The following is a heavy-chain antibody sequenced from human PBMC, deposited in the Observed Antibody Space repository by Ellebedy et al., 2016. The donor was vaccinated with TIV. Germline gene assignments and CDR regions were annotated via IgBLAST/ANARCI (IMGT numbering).Heavy chain of an antibody. J-gene: IGHJ4*02. V-gene: IGHV3-33*08. CDR1: GFTFSGYW. CDR3: ARDSAITGLTSLDF. Sequence: GESLKISCAASGFTFSGYWMHWVRQAPGKGLEWVAGIWFDGSTKYYADSVKGRYTISRDNSKNTVHLQMNSLRAEDTAVYYCARDSAITGLTSLDFWGQGTLVTVSS. CDR2: IWFDGSTK. D-gene: IGHD1-20*01.